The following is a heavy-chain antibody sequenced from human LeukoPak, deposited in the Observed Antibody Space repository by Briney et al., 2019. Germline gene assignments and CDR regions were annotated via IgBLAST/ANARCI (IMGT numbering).Heavy chain of an antibody. D-gene: IGHD1-26*01. CDR2: ISSDGSTT. Sequence: GASLRLSCAASGFTFSTYWMHWVRQARGKGLVWVSRISSDGSTTSYADSVKGRFTISRDNAKNTLYLQMNSLRAEDTAVYYCARGGSGSYYSLDYWGQGTLVTVSS. J-gene: IGHJ4*02. CDR3: ARGGSGSYYSLDY. CDR1: GFTFSTYW. V-gene: IGHV3-74*01.